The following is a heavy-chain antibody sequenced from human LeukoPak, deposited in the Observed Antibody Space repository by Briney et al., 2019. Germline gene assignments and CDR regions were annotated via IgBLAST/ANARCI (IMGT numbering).Heavy chain of an antibody. J-gene: IGHJ5*02. D-gene: IGHD6-13*01. CDR3: AREGQQLVPGWFDP. V-gene: IGHV4-34*01. CDR1: GGSFSGYY. CDR2: INHSGST. Sequence: SETLSLTCAVYGGSFSGYYWSWIRQPPGKGLEWIGEINHSGSTNYNPSLKSRVTISVDTSKNQFSLKLSSVTAADTAVYYCAREGQQLVPGWFDPWGQGTLVTVSS.